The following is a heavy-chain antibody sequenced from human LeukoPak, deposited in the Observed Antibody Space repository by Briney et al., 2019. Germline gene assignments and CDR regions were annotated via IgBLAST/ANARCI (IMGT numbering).Heavy chain of an antibody. CDR2: KGNSAGDT. D-gene: IGHD6-19*01. V-gene: IGHV3-23*01. J-gene: IGHJ4*02. CDR1: GFTFSSYG. CDR3: AKRGGESGGWGFFDY. Sequence: GGSLRLSCAAAGFTFSSYGMCWARQPPGKGLEWVSCKGNSAGDTFYAESVRGRFTISRDNSRNTLFLEMNSLRVEDTAIYYCAKRGGESGGWGFFDYWGPGALVTVSS.